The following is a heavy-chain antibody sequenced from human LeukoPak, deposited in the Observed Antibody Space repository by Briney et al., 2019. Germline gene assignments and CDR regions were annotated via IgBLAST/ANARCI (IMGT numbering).Heavy chain of an antibody. CDR1: GFTFSSYG. V-gene: IGHV3-21*01. J-gene: IGHJ4*02. Sequence: GSLRLSCAASGFTFSSYGMSWVRQAPGKGLQWVASVSGSGFTNYVNSLRGRFTIPRDNAKNSLYLQMNSLRAEDTAVYYCATGQEWLGFDNWGQGTLVTVSS. CDR3: ATGQEWLGFDN. CDR2: VSGSGFT. D-gene: IGHD6-19*01.